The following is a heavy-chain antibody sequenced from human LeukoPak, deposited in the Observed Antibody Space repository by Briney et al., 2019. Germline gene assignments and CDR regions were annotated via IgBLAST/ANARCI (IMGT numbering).Heavy chain of an antibody. D-gene: IGHD3-9*01. CDR3: AKGGLTGYYGPYNWFDP. V-gene: IGHV3-23*01. CDR2: ISGSGGST. J-gene: IGHJ5*02. Sequence: GGSLRLSCAASGFTFSSYAMSWVRQAPGKGLEWVSAISGSGGSTYYADSVKGRFTISRDNSKNTLYLQMNSLRAEDTAVYYCAKGGLTGYYGPYNWFDPWGQGTLVTVSS. CDR1: GFTFSSYA.